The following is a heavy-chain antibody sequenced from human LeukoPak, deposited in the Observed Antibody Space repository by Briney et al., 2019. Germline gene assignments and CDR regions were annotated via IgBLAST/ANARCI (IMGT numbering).Heavy chain of an antibody. D-gene: IGHD5-12*01. CDR1: GFTSSSYA. V-gene: IGHV3-21*05. J-gene: IGHJ6*02. CDR3: ARGEVATTYYYGMDV. CDR2: MSSDSSFI. Sequence: GRSLRLSCAASGFTSSSYAMHWVRQAPGKGLEWVSYMSSDSSFINYADSVKGRFTISRDNAKNPLFLQMDSPRADDTAVYYCARGEVATTYYYGMDVWGQGTTVTVSS.